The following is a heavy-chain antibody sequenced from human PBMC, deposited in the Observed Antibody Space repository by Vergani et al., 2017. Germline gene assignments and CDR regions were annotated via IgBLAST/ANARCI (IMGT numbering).Heavy chain of an antibody. D-gene: IGHD3-10*01. CDR1: GFTFSSYG. CDR3: ANLWFGELSGDYFDY. CDR2: IRYDGSNK. J-gene: IGHJ4*02. Sequence: VQLVESGGGLVQPGGSLRLSCAASGFTFSSYGMHWVRQAPGKGLEWVAFIRYDGSNKYYADSVKGRFTISRDNSKNTLYLQMNSLRAEDTAVYCCANLWFGELSGDYFDYWGQGTLVTVSS. V-gene: IGHV3-30*02.